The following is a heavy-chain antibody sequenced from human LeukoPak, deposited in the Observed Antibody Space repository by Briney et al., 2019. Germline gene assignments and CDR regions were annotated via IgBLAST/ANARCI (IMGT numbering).Heavy chain of an antibody. J-gene: IGHJ4*02. Sequence: ASVKVSCKASGGTFSSYAISWVRQAPGQGLEWMGGIIPIFGTANYAQKFQGRVTITADESTSTAYMELSSLRSEDTAVYYCARDRFVYYDSSGPFDYWGQGTLVIVSS. CDR1: GGTFSSYA. CDR2: IIPIFGTA. V-gene: IGHV1-69*13. CDR3: ARDRFVYYDSSGPFDY. D-gene: IGHD3-22*01.